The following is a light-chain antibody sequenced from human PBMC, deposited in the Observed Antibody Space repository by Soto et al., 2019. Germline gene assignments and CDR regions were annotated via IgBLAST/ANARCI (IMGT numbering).Light chain of an antibody. CDR3: SSYTSSSPYV. Sequence: YVLTQPASVSGSPGQSITISCTGTSSDVGGYNYVSWYQQHPGKAPKLMIYDVSNRPSGVSNRFSGSKSGNTASLTISGLQAEDEADYYCSSYTSSSPYVFGTGTKVTVL. J-gene: IGLJ1*01. CDR2: DVS. CDR1: SSDVGGYNY. V-gene: IGLV2-14*01.